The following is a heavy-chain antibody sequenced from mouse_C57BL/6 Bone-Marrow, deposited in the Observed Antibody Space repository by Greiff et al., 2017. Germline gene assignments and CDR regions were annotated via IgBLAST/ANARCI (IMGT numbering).Heavy chain of an antibody. J-gene: IGHJ1*03. CDR1: GYTFTSYW. Sequence: QVQLQQPGAELVKPGASVKMSCKASGYTFTSYWITWVKQRPGQGLEWIGDIYPGSGSTNYNEKFKSKATLTVDTSSSTAYRRLSSLTSEDSAVYYCARHYFSNYWYFGVWSTGTTVTVSS. CDR2: IYPGSGST. V-gene: IGHV1-55*01. CDR3: ARHYFSNYWYFGV. D-gene: IGHD2-5*01.